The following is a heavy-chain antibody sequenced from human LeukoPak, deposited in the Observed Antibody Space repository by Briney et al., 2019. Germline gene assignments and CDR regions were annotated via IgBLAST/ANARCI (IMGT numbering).Heavy chain of an antibody. Sequence: GASVTVSCKASGGTFSSYAISWVRQAPGQGLEWMGGIIPIFGTANYAQKFQGRVTMTRDMSTSTDYMELSSLRAEDTAVYYCARDNSVEDTAWWFDPWGQGTLVTVSS. CDR3: ARDNSVEDTAWWFDP. J-gene: IGHJ5*02. CDR1: GGTFSSYA. D-gene: IGHD4-23*01. V-gene: IGHV1-69*05. CDR2: IIPIFGTA.